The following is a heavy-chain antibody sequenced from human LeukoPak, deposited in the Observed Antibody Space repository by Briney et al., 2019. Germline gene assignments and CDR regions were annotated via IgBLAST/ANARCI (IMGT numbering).Heavy chain of an antibody. D-gene: IGHD2-2*01. CDR3: ATREDLVVPVS. CDR1: GFTFSSYS. V-gene: IGHV3-21*01. J-gene: IGHJ5*02. Sequence: PGGSLRLSCAASGFTFSSYSMNWVRQAPGKGLEWVSSISISSSYIYYADSVKGRFTISRDNAKNSLYLQMNSLRAEDTAGYYCATREDLVVPVSWGQGNLVTVSS. CDR2: ISISSSYI.